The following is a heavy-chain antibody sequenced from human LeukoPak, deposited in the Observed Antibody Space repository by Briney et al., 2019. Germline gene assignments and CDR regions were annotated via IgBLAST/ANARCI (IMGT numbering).Heavy chain of an antibody. V-gene: IGHV1-8*03. CDR2: INPDSGMA. CDR3: TRDRRIRGVIVFDP. Sequence: GASVKVSCKATGYTSTTYDISWVRQTTGQGLEWMGWINPDSGMAESAPKFQGRVTITRNTSINTAYMGMTSLTLEDTAVYYCTRDRRIRGVIVFDPWGQGTQVIVSS. D-gene: IGHD3-10*01. J-gene: IGHJ5*02. CDR1: GYTSTTYD.